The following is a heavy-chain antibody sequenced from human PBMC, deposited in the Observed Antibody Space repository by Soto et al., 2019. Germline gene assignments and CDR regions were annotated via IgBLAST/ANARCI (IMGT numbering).Heavy chain of an antibody. CDR1: GGSIRTYY. Sequence: PSETLSLTATVSGGSIRTYYWTWIRQSLGKGLESLGYIFYSGITFYIPYLKSRVTISIHTTKSQYSLQLTSVTAAEKAVDYCARGAADSDMVDSWGQGTPVTVSS. D-gene: IGHD5-18*01. V-gene: IGHV4-59*01. J-gene: IGHJ4*02. CDR3: ARGAADSDMVDS. CDR2: IFYSGIT.